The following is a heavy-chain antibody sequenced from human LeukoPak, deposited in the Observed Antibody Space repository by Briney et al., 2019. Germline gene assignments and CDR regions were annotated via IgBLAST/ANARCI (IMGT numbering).Heavy chain of an antibody. Sequence: GESLKISCKGSGYSFTSYWIGWVRQMPGKGLEWMGIIYPGDSDTRYSPSFQGQVTMSADKSISTAYLQWIGLKASDSAIYYCAISDYCSSSSCSFDYWGQGTLVTVSS. V-gene: IGHV5-51*01. J-gene: IGHJ4*02. CDR3: AISDYCSSSSCSFDY. CDR1: GYSFTSYW. CDR2: IYPGDSDT. D-gene: IGHD2-2*01.